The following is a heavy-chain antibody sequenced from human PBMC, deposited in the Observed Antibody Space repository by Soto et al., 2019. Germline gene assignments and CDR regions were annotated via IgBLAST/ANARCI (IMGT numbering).Heavy chain of an antibody. CDR3: ARRIVATETFHY. V-gene: IGHV4-59*01. CDR1: GGSISSYY. CDR2: IYYSGST. J-gene: IGHJ4*02. D-gene: IGHD5-12*01. Sequence: SETLSLTCTVSGGSISSYYWSWIRQPPGKGLEWIGYIYYSGSTNYNPSLKSRVTISVDTSKNQFSLKLSSVTAADTAVYYCARRIVATETFHYWGQGTLVTVSS.